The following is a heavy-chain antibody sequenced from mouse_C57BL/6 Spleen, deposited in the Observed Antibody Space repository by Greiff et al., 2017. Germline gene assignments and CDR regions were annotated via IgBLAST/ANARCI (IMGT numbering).Heavy chain of an antibody. CDR1: GYTFTSYW. J-gene: IGHJ3*01. Sequence: QVHVKQPGAELVKPGASVKVSCKASGYTFTSYWMHWVKQRPGQGLEWIGRIHPSDSDTNYNQKFTGKATLTVDKSSSTAYMQLSSLISEDSAVYYCAIWSNGAYWGQGTLVTVSA. CDR2: IHPSDSDT. CDR3: AIWSNGAY. V-gene: IGHV1-74*01.